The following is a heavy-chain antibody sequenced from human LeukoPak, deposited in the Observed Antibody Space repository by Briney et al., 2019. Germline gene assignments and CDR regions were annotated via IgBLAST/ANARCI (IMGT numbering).Heavy chain of an antibody. J-gene: IGHJ4*02. D-gene: IGHD4-23*01. CDR3: ARGLRWYSAIDY. CDR1: GFTFSSYA. V-gene: IGHV3-23*01. Sequence: PGGSLRLSCEASGFTFSSYAMNWVRQAPGKGLEWVSSISGSGATTSYAASVEGRFTISRDISKNTLYLQMNSLRAEDTAVYYCARGLRWYSAIDYWGQGTLVTVSS. CDR2: ISGSGATT.